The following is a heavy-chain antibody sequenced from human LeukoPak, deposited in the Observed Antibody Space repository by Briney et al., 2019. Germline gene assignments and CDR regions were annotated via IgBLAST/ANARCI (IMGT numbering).Heavy chain of an antibody. CDR3: ARDHYGYCSSTSCYTKSYGMDV. J-gene: IGHJ6*02. V-gene: IGHV3-69-1*02. CDR2: ISSGSTI. D-gene: IGHD2-2*02. Sequence: GGSLRLSCAASGFTFSDYYMNWVRQAPGKGLEWVSSISSGSTIYYADSVKGRFTISRDNAKNSLYLQMNSLRAEDTAVYYCARDHYGYCSSTSCYTKSYGMDVWGQGTTVTVSS. CDR1: GFTFSDYY.